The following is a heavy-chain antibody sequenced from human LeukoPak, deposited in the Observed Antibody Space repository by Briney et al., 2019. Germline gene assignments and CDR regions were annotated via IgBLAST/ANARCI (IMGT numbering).Heavy chain of an antibody. CDR1: GFTFSSYA. J-gene: IGHJ4*02. CDR3: ARDLEGSSWYYGY. Sequence: GGSLRLSCAASGFTFSSYAMHWVRQAPGKGLEWVAVISYDGSNKYYADSVKGRFTISRDNAKNSLYLQMNSLRAEDTAVYYCARDLEGSSWYYGYWGQGTLVTVSS. D-gene: IGHD6-13*01. V-gene: IGHV3-30-3*01. CDR2: ISYDGSNK.